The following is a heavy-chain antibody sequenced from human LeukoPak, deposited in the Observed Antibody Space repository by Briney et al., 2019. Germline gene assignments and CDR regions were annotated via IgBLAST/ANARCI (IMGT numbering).Heavy chain of an antibody. V-gene: IGHV4-59*01. CDR2: IYYSGST. D-gene: IGHD5-12*01. CDR3: AREEMATNASDI. J-gene: IGHJ3*02. Sequence: SETLSLTCTVSGGSISSYYWSWIRQPPGKGLEWIGHIYYSGSTNYNPSLKSRVTISVDTSKNQFSLKLSSVTAADTAVYYCAREEMATNASDIWGQGTMVTVSS. CDR1: GGSISSYY.